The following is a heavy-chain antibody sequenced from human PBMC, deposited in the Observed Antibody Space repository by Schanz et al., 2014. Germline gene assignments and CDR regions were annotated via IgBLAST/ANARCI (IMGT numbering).Heavy chain of an antibody. D-gene: IGHD2-15*01. V-gene: IGHV3-66*01. J-gene: IGHJ4*02. CDR1: GFTVSNNY. CDR2: IYSDGST. Sequence: EVQLVESGGNLVQPGGSLRLSCAASGFTVSNNYMSWVRQAPGKGLECVSIIYSDGSTYYVDSVKGRFIISRDNSKNTLYLQMNSLRAEDTAVYYCARDPGGTKTHGLWGQGTLVTVSP. CDR3: ARDPGGTKTHGL.